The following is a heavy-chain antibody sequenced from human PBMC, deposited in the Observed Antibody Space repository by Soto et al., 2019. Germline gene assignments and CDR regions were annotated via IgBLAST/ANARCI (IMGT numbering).Heavy chain of an antibody. CDR1: GFSLSTTGVG. Sequence: SGPTLVKPTQTLTLTCTFSGFSLSTTGVGVGWVRQPPGKALEWLALIYWDDNKRYSPSLKSRLTITKDTSNNQVTLTMTNMDPVDTATYYCAHREATALLDYWGQGTLVTVSS. V-gene: IGHV2-5*02. J-gene: IGHJ4*02. D-gene: IGHD5-12*01. CDR3: AHREATALLDY. CDR2: IYWDDNK.